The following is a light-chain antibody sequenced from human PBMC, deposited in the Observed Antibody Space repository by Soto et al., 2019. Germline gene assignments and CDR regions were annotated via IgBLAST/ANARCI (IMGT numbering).Light chain of an antibody. CDR3: QVWDKSSRDHFDV. CDR1: SPTNF. V-gene: IGLV2-11*01. J-gene: IGLJ1*01. CDR2: DVY. Sequence: QSALTQPPSVSGSPGQSVTISCSGLSPTNFVSWYQQCPGKPPRLIIFDVYKRPSGVPDRFSATKSGDTASLTISRVEAGDEADYYCQVWDKSSRDHFDVFGTGTKLTVL.